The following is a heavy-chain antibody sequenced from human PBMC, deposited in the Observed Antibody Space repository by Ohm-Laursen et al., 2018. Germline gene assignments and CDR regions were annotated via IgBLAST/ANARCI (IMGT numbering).Heavy chain of an antibody. CDR2: ISYDGSNK. CDR3: AKGGQWELHYYYYGMDV. CDR1: GFTFSSYG. V-gene: IGHV3-30*18. J-gene: IGHJ6*02. D-gene: IGHD1-26*01. Sequence: SLRLSCSAAGFTFSSYGMHWVRQAPGKGLGWVAVISYDGSNKYYADSVKGRFTISRDNSKNTLYLQMNSLRAEGTAVYYCAKGGQWELHYYYYGMDVWGQGTTVTVSS.